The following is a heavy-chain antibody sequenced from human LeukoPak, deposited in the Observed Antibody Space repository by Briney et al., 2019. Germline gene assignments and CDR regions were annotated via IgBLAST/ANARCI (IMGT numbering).Heavy chain of an antibody. D-gene: IGHD6-13*01. CDR3: ARYGFSSSWQGGWHAFDI. V-gene: IGHV1-46*01. CDR1: GYTLTSYY. Sequence: VASVKVSCKASGYTLTSYYMHWVRQVPGQGLEWMGIINPTVGDTIYAQKFQGRVTMTRDMSTSTVYMELSSLRSDDTAVYYCARYGFSSSWQGGWHAFDIWGQGTMVTVSS. CDR2: INPTVGDT. J-gene: IGHJ3*02.